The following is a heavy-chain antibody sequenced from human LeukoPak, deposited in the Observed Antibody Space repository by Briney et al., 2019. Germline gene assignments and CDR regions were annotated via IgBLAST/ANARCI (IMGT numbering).Heavy chain of an antibody. CDR3: ARLGYYGSGSLVDYFDY. Sequence: SETLSLTCTVSGGPISSYYWSWIRQPPGKGLEWIGYIYYSGSTNYNPSLKSRVTISVDTSKNQFSLKLSSVTAADTAVYYCARLGYYGSGSLVDYFDYWGQGTLVTVSS. CDR1: GGPISSYY. V-gene: IGHV4-59*01. CDR2: IYYSGST. J-gene: IGHJ4*02. D-gene: IGHD3-10*01.